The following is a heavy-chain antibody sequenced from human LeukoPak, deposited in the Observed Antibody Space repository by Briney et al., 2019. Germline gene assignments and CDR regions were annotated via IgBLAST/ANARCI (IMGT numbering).Heavy chain of an antibody. D-gene: IGHD3-10*01. V-gene: IGHV5-10-1*01. J-gene: IGHJ4*02. CDR3: ASGSGTYSPDY. CDR1: GYSFTSYW. Sequence: GESLKISCQGSGYSFTSYWITWVRQMPGKGLEWMGMIAPTDSYTNYSPSFQGHVTISVDKSISTAYVQCSSLKASDTAMYFCASGSGTYSPDYWGQGTLVTVSS. CDR2: IAPTDSYT.